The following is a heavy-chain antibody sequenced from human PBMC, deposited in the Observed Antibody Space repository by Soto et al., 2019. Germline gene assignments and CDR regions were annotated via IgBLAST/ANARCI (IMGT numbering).Heavy chain of an antibody. CDR1: GGSFSGYY. CDR2: INHSGST. Sequence: PSETLSLTCAVYGGSFSGYYWSWIRQPPGKGLEWIGEINHSGSTNYNPSLKSRVTISVDTSKNQFSLKLSSVTAADTAVYYCARGYGEIDYWGQGTLVTVSS. V-gene: IGHV4-34*01. J-gene: IGHJ4*02. CDR3: ARGYGEIDY. D-gene: IGHD3-10*01.